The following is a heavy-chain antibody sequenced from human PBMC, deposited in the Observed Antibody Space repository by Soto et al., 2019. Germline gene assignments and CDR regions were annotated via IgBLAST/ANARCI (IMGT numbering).Heavy chain of an antibody. J-gene: IGHJ4*02. CDR2: FRGDGTGA. Sequence: GGSRLSCAASGFTFSSYSMSWVRQAPGKGLEWVSAFRGDGTGAHYADSVKGRFTISRDNSKNTLYLQMNSLRAEDTAVYYCAKDLFTAAAGTPFDYWGQGTLVTVSS. CDR1: GFTFSSYS. V-gene: IGHV3-23*01. D-gene: IGHD6-13*01. CDR3: AKDLFTAAAGTPFDY.